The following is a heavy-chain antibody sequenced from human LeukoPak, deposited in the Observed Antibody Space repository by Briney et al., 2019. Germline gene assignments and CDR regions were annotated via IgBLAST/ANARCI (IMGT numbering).Heavy chain of an antibody. J-gene: IGHJ4*02. D-gene: IGHD6-13*01. V-gene: IGHV3-48*04. CDR3: ARPAAGPITPYYFDY. CDR1: GFTFSSYS. Sequence: GGSLRLSCAASGFTFSSYSMNWVRQAPGKGLEWVSYISSSSSTIYYADSVKGRFTISRDNAKNSLYLQMNSLRAEDTAVYYCARPAAGPITPYYFDYWGQGTLVTVSS. CDR2: ISSSSSTI.